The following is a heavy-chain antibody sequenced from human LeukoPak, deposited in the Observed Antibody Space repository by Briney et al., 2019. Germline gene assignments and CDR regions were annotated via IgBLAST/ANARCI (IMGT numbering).Heavy chain of an antibody. CDR2: IYHSGST. J-gene: IGHJ6*03. CDR3: ARNDVVVPAAIGVGSYYYYYMDV. Sequence: PSETLSLTCTVSGGSINSYYWGWIRQPPGKGLEWIGSIYHSGSTYYNPSLKSRVTISVDTSKNQFSLKLSSVTAADTAVYYCARNDVVVPAAIGVGSYYYYYMDVWGKGTTVTVSS. V-gene: IGHV4-38-2*02. D-gene: IGHD2-2*02. CDR1: GGSINSYY.